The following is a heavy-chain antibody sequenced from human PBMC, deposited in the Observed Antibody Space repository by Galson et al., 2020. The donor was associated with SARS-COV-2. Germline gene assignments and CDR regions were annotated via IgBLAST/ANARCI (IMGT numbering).Heavy chain of an antibody. J-gene: IGHJ4*02. CDR2: ISYDGSNK. CDR1: GLTFSSYG. CDR3: AKDILLWFGEDVVDY. V-gene: IGHV3-30*18. Sequence: GGSLRPPFEASGLTFSSYGMHWVRQAPGKGLKWVAVISYDGSNKYYADSVKGRFTSSRDNSKNTLYLQMNSLRAEDTAVYYCAKDILLWFGEDVVDYWGQGTLVTVSS. D-gene: IGHD3-10*01.